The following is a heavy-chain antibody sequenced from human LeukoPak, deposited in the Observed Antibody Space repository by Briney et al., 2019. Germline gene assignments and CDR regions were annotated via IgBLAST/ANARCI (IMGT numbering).Heavy chain of an antibody. CDR1: GGTFSSYA. CDR3: ARIGRQWLVRQYYFDY. V-gene: IGHV1-69*05. J-gene: IGHJ4*02. CDR2: IIPIFGTA. Sequence: ASVKVSCKASGGTFSSYAISWVRQAPGQGLEWMGGIIPIFGTANYAQKFQGRVTMTTDTSTSTAYMELRSLRSDDTAVYYCARIGRQWLVRQYYFDYWGQGTLVTVSS. D-gene: IGHD6-19*01.